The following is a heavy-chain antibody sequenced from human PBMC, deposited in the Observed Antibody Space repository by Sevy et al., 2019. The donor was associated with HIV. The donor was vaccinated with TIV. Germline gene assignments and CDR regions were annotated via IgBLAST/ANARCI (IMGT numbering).Heavy chain of an antibody. V-gene: IGHV3-21*01. CDR1: GFTFSSYS. D-gene: IGHD3-22*01. Sequence: GGSLRLSCAASGFTFSSYSMNWVRQAPGKGLEWVSSISSSSSYIYYADSVKGRFTISRDNAKNSLYLQMNSLRAKDTAVYYCARTKYDSSGYLVPFDYWGQGTLVTVSS. J-gene: IGHJ4*02. CDR2: ISSSSSYI. CDR3: ARTKYDSSGYLVPFDY.